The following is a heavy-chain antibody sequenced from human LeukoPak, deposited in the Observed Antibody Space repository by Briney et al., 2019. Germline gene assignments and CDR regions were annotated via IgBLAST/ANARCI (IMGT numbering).Heavy chain of an antibody. Sequence: SVKVSCKASGGTFSTHGIKWVRQAPGQGLEWVGKIIPISGIATYAQKFQDRVMITADESTSTAYMELSSLRSEDTAVYYCARVDRDDYNYGFDYWGQGTLVTVSS. CDR3: ARVDRDDYNYGFDY. D-gene: IGHD5-24*01. J-gene: IGHJ4*02. CDR1: GGTFSTHG. V-gene: IGHV1-69*13. CDR2: IIPISGIA.